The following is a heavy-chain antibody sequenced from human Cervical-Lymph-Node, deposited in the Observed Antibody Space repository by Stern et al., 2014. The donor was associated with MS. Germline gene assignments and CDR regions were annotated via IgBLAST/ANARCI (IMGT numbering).Heavy chain of an antibody. CDR2: ISSGGSYI. CDR1: GFTFSSYS. D-gene: IGHD4-23*01. V-gene: IGHV3-21*01. J-gene: IGHJ4*02. Sequence: EVQLEESGGGLVKPGGSLRLSCAASGFTFSSYSMNWVRQAPGKGLEWVASISSGGSYINYADSLKGRFTISRDNAKNSLYLQMNSLRAEDTAVYYCARGRGGNYRYYFDYWGQGTLVTVPS. CDR3: ARGRGGNYRYYFDY.